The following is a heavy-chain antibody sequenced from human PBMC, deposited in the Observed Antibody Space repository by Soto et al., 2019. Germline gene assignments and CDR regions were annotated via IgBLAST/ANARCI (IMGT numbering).Heavy chain of an antibody. D-gene: IGHD6-6*01. J-gene: IGHJ5*02. CDR1: GVSISSYY. Sequence: SETLSLTCTVSGVSISSYYWSWIRQPAGKGLEWIGRIYTSGSTNYNPSLKSRVTMSVDASKNQFSLKLSSVTAADTVVYCCARGSSIAARPDWFDPWGQGTLVTVSS. V-gene: IGHV4-4*07. CDR2: IYTSGST. CDR3: ARGSSIAARPDWFDP.